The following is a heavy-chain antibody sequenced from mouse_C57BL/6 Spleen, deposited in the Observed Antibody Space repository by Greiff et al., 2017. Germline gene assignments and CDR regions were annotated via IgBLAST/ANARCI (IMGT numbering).Heavy chain of an antibody. CDR3: TRKSSYWYFDV. CDR1: GYTFTDYE. Sequence: QVQLKQSGAELVRPGASVTLSCKASGYTFTDYEMHWVKQTPVHGLEWIGAIDPETGGTAYNQKFKGKAILTADKSSSTAYMGLRSLTSEDSAVYYCTRKSSYWYFDVWGTGTTVTVSS. V-gene: IGHV1-15*01. D-gene: IGHD1-1*01. CDR2: IDPETGGT. J-gene: IGHJ1*03.